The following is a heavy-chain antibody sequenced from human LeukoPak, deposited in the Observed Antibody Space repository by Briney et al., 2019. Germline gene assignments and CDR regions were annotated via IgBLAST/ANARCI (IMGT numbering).Heavy chain of an antibody. J-gene: IGHJ4*02. CDR2: IYYSGST. CDR1: GGSMSCYY. CDR3: ARVRRRIAVAGTWGFDY. D-gene: IGHD6-19*01. V-gene: IGHV4-59*01. Sequence: SETLSLTCTVSGGSMSCYYWSWLRQPPGKGLEWSGYIYYSGSTNYNPSLKSRVTISVDTSKNQFSLKLSSVTAADTAVYYCARVRRRIAVAGTWGFDYWGQGTLVTVSS.